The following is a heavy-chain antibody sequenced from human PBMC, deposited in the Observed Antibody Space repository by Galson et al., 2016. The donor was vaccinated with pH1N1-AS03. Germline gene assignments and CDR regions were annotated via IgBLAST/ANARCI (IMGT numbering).Heavy chain of an antibody. V-gene: IGHV3-30*02. Sequence: SLRLSCAASGFTFSSYGMHWVRQAPGKGLEWLSFLPYDGSNKFYADSVKGRFTISRDNSKNTLYLQMNSLRAEDTAVYYCAKDKDSYYVPDYWGQGTLVTASS. J-gene: IGHJ4*02. D-gene: IGHD1-26*01. CDR2: LPYDGSNK. CDR1: GFTFSSYG. CDR3: AKDKDSYYVPDY.